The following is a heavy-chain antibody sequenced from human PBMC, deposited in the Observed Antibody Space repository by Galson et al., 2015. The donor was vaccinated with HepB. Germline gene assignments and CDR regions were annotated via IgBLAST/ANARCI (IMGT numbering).Heavy chain of an antibody. CDR1: GFPFSTFG. CDR3: ARVGGGYGTFEYFLDH. CDR2: IWYDGTNK. D-gene: IGHD1-1*01. J-gene: IGHJ4*02. V-gene: IGHV3-33*01. Sequence: SLRLSCAASGFPFSTFGMHWVRQAPGRGLEWVAVIWYDGTNKYYADSVKGRFTISRDDSKNTLYLQMNSLRAEDTAVYYCARVGGGYGTFEYFLDHGGQGTLVTVSS.